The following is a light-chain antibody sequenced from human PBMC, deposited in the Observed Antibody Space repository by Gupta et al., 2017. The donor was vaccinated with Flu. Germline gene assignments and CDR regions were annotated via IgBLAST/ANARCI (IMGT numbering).Light chain of an antibody. J-gene: IGLJ3*02. CDR2: EDT. CDR1: ALPKKY. CDR3: FSTDSSGNHRV. Sequence: VSPGQTARITCSGDALPKKYAYWYQQKSGQAPVLVIYEDTKRPSGIPTRFSGSSSGTMASLTISEAQVEDEADYYCFSTDSSGNHRVFGGGTKLTVL. V-gene: IGLV3-10*01.